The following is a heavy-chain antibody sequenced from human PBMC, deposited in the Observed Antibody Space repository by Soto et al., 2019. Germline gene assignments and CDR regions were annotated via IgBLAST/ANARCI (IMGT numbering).Heavy chain of an antibody. CDR1: GYTFNSYG. V-gene: IGHV1-18*01. Sequence: ASVKVSCKASGYTFNSYGISWVRRAPGQGLEWMGWISAYNGNTNYAQKLQGRVTMTTDTSTSTAYMELRSLRSDDTAVYYCARDPNYYGSGSYQQADAFDIWGQGTMVTVSS. J-gene: IGHJ3*02. D-gene: IGHD3-10*01. CDR3: ARDPNYYGSGSYQQADAFDI. CDR2: ISAYNGNT.